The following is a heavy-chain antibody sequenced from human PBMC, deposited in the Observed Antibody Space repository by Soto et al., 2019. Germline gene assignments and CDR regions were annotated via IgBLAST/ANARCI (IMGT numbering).Heavy chain of an antibody. D-gene: IGHD3-9*01. V-gene: IGHV2-26*01. CDR1: GFSLTTGKMG. CDR2: ILSDNER. Sequence: QVTLKESGPALVKPTETLTLTCTVSGFSLTTGKMGVSWIRQPPGKALEWLAHILSDNERSYSTSLQGRLTISTDTSSSQVVLSMTNVDPVDRVTYYCARMKVDSYQFSYAMDVWGQGTTVTVSS. J-gene: IGHJ6*02. CDR3: ARMKVDSYQFSYAMDV.